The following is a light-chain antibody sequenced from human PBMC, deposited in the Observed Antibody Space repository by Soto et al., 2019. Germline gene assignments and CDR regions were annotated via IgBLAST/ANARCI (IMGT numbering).Light chain of an antibody. Sequence: EVLMRQSLATLSVPPGQGTSRSCRASQGIGSTLAWYQHKPGQTPRLLIYDTSTRATGFPTSCSGSRYGSKFTLTIQSLQSEDFAVYYCQPYNNCQLTFSGGTKVDIK. CDR3: QPYNNCQLT. CDR1: QGIGST. J-gene: IGKJ4*01. CDR2: DTS. V-gene: IGKV3-15*01.